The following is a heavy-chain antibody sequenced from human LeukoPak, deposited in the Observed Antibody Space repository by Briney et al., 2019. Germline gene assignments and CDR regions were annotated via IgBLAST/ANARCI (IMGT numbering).Heavy chain of an antibody. Sequence: PSETLSLTCTVSGCSISSYYWSWIRQPPGKGLEWIGYIYYSGSTNYNPSLKSRVTISVDTSKNQFSLKLSSVTAADTAVYYCARDRGYSGYDYGLDYWGQGTLVTVSS. J-gene: IGHJ4*02. CDR2: IYYSGST. CDR1: GCSISSYY. CDR3: ARDRGYSGYDYGLDY. V-gene: IGHV4-59*01. D-gene: IGHD5-12*01.